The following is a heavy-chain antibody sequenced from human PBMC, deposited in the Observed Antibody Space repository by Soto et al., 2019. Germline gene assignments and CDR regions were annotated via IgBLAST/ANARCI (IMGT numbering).Heavy chain of an antibody. CDR1: GDSVSSNSAA. Sequence: QTLSLTCAISGDSVSSNSAAWNWIRQTPSRGLEWLGRTYYRSKGYNGYAVSVKSRITINPDTSKNQFSLQLNSVTPEDTDVSYCARAAGGSYYNYYGMDVWGQGTTVTVSS. J-gene: IGHJ6*02. D-gene: IGHD2-15*01. CDR3: ARAAGGSYYNYYGMDV. CDR2: TYYRSKGYN. V-gene: IGHV6-1*01.